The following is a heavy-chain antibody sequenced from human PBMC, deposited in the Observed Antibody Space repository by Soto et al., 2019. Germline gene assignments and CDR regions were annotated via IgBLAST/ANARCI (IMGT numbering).Heavy chain of an antibody. CDR2: IIPIFGTA. CDR3: ARPPSHSYYYGMDV. J-gene: IGHJ6*02. CDR1: GGTFSSYA. V-gene: IGHV1-69*12. Sequence: QVQLVQSGAEVKKPGSSVKVSCKASGGTFSSYAISWVRQAPGQGLGWMGGIIPIFGTANYAQKVQGRVTIXAXEXXSTAYMELSSLRSEDTAVYYCARPPSHSYYYGMDVWGQGTTVTVSS.